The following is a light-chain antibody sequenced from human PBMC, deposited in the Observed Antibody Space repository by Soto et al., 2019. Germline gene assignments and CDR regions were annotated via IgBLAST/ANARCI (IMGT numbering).Light chain of an antibody. CDR1: QSVSSNY. CDR3: QQYGRSPYS. CDR2: GVS. J-gene: IGKJ2*01. V-gene: IGKV3-20*01. Sequence: EIVLTQSPGTLSLSLGERVTLSCRASQSVSSNYLAWYQHRPGQAPRLLIHGVSSRATGIPDRFTGSGSGRDFTLTISSLEPEDSAVYYWQQYGRSPYSFGQGPELEIK.